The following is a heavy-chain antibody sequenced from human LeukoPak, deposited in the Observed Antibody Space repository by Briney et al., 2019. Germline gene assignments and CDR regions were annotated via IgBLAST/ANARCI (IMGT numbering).Heavy chain of an antibody. V-gene: IGHV3-66*01. D-gene: IGHD2-21*02. Sequence: GGSLRLSCAASGFTFSSNYMSWVRQAPGKGLEWVPVIYSGGSTYYADSVKGRFTISRDNSKNTLYLQMNSLRAEDTAVYYCARSPYCGGDCYSPVDYWGQGTLVTVSS. J-gene: IGHJ4*02. CDR1: GFTFSSNY. CDR2: IYSGGST. CDR3: ARSPYCGGDCYSPVDY.